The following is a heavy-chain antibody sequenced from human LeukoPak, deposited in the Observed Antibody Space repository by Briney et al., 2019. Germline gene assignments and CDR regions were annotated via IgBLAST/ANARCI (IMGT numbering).Heavy chain of an antibody. CDR1: XGSIXXXX. Sequence: SLTCXVSXGSIXXXXXSWXXXXXGXXLEWIWYIYYSGSTNYNPSLKSRVTISVDTSKNQFSLKLSSVTAADTAVYYCARTXXXGYFDYWGXGTLVXXXS. CDR2: IYYSGST. J-gene: IGHJ4*01. CDR3: ARTXXXGYFDY. V-gene: IGHV4-59*01.